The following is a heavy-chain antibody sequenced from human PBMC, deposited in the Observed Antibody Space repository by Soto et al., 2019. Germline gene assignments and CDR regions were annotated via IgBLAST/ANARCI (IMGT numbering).Heavy chain of an antibody. D-gene: IGHD6-6*01. Sequence: EVQLLESGGGLVQPGGSLRLSCAASGFTFSSYAMNWVRQAPGKGLEWVSAISGSGGSPYYADSEKGRFTISRDNSKNTLYLQMNSLRAEDTAVYYCAKDQGASLTASRPTDYWGQGTLVSVSS. CDR1: GFTFSSYA. J-gene: IGHJ4*02. CDR3: AKDQGASLTASRPTDY. CDR2: ISGSGGSP. V-gene: IGHV3-23*01.